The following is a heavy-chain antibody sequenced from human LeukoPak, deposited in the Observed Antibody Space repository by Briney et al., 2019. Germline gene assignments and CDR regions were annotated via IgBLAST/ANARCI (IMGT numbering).Heavy chain of an antibody. CDR1: GFTFSSYW. Sequence: GGSLRLSCAASGFTFSSYWTHWVRQAPGKGLVWVSRINTDGSSTNYADSVKGRFTISRDNAKNTLYLQMNSLRAEDTAVYYCTRDRFYAMDAWGQGTTVIVSS. V-gene: IGHV3-74*01. CDR2: INTDGSST. J-gene: IGHJ6*02. CDR3: TRDRFYAMDA.